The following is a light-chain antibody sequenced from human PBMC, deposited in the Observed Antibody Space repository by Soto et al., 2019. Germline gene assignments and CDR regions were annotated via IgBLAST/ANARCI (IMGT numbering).Light chain of an antibody. CDR1: QGISNY. CDR3: QRYNDAST. CDR2: AAS. J-gene: IGKJ1*01. V-gene: IGKV1-27*01. Sequence: DIQMTQSPSSLSASVGDSVTITCRASQGISNYLAWYQQKPGRVPTLLISAASTLQSGVPSRFSGSGSGTDFTLPITSLQPEDVATYYCQRYNDASTFGEGTKVDI.